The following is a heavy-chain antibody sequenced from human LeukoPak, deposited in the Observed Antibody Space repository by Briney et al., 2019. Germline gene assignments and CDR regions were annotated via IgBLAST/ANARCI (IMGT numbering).Heavy chain of an antibody. Sequence: ASVKVSCKSSGHIFTRYGFSWVRQAPGQGLEWMGWISGYNGNTNYAQKLQGRVTMTTEISTNTDYMELRSLRSDDTAMYYCARDFIDGGRLFEYRGQGTLFTVSS. J-gene: IGHJ4*02. CDR1: GHIFTRYG. CDR3: ARDFIDGGRLFEY. CDR2: ISGYNGNT. V-gene: IGHV1-18*01. D-gene: IGHD2-15*01.